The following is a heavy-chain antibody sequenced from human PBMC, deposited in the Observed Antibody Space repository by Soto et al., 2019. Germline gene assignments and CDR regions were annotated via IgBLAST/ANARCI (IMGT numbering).Heavy chain of an antibody. D-gene: IGHD3-9*01. V-gene: IGHV1-46*01. CDR2: INPSGGST. J-gene: IGHJ4*02. CDR3: ARGVTYYDILTGSNPKIFDY. CDR1: GYTFTSYY. Sequence: ASVKVSCKASGYTFTSYYMHWVRQAPGQGLEWMGIINPSGGSTSYAQKFQGRVTMTRDTSTSTVYMELSSLRSEDTAVYYCARGVTYYDILTGSNPKIFDYWGQGTLVTVSS.